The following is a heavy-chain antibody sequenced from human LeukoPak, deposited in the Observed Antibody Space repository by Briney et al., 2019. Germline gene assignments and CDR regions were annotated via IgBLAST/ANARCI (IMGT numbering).Heavy chain of an antibody. CDR1: GGSISSSSYY. CDR3: ATAEQQLGTFDI. CDR2: IYYSGST. D-gene: IGHD6-13*01. J-gene: IGHJ3*02. Sequence: SETLSLTCTVSGGSISSSSYYWGWIRQPPGKGLEWIGSIYYSGSTYYNPSLKSRVTISVDRSKNQFSLKLSSVTAADTAVYYCATAEQQLGTFDIWGQGTMVTVSS. V-gene: IGHV4-39*07.